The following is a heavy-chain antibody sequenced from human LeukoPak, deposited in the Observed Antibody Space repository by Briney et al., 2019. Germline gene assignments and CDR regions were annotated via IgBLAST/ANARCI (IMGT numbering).Heavy chain of an antibody. Sequence: GGSLRLSCAASGFTFSSYSMNWVRQAPGKGLEWVSYISSSSTIYYADSVKGRFTISRDNAKNSLYLQMNSLRAEDTAVYYCAKAGIYGDYAPWGQGTLVTVSS. CDR1: GFTFSSYS. D-gene: IGHD4-17*01. J-gene: IGHJ5*02. CDR3: AKAGIYGDYAP. CDR2: ISSSSTI. V-gene: IGHV3-48*01.